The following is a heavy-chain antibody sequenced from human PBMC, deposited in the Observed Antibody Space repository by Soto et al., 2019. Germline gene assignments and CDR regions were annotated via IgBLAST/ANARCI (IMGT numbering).Heavy chain of an antibody. Sequence: PGESLKISCKGSGYSFTSYWIGWVRQMPGKGLEWMGIIYPGDSDTRYSPSFQGQVTISADKSISTAYLQWSSLKASDTAMYYCARPQWFGELSPLGYYGMDVWGQGTTVTVSS. J-gene: IGHJ6*02. V-gene: IGHV5-51*01. CDR1: GYSFTSYW. D-gene: IGHD3-10*01. CDR2: IYPGDSDT. CDR3: ARPQWFGELSPLGYYGMDV.